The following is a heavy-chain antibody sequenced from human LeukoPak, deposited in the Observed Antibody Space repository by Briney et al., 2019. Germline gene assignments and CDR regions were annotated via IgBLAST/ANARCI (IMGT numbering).Heavy chain of an antibody. CDR2: VTSSSSYI. D-gene: IGHD6-19*01. CDR3: ARVAGTGYFDY. J-gene: IGHJ4*02. Sequence: PGGSLRLPCAASGFSLSTYSMNWVRQAPGKGLEWVSSVTSSSSYIYYADSVKGRFTISRDNAKNSLYLQMNSLRAEDTAVYYCARVAGTGYFDYWGQGIQVTVSS. V-gene: IGHV3-21*01. CDR1: GFSLSTYS.